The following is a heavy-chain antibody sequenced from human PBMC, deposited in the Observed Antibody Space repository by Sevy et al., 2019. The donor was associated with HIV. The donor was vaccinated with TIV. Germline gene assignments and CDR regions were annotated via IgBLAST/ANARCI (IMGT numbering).Heavy chain of an antibody. CDR3: AKHWGDIVVVPAAIRGFDP. CDR2: ISYDGSNK. D-gene: IGHD2-2*02. V-gene: IGHV3-30*18. Sequence: GGSLRLSCAASGFTFSSYGMHWVRQAPGKGLEWVAVISYDGSNKYYADSVKGRFTISRDNSKNTLYLQMNSLRAEDTAVYYCAKHWGDIVVVPAAIRGFDPWGQGTLVTVSS. J-gene: IGHJ5*02. CDR1: GFTFSSYG.